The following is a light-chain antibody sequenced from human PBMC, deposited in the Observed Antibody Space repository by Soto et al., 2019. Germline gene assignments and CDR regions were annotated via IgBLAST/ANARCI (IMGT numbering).Light chain of an antibody. CDR1: QSISTY. CDR3: QQSYSGLPWT. V-gene: IGKV1-39*01. CDR2: AAS. Sequence: IQTTDYPTTMSXXVGDXVTVXXRXSQSISTYLNWYQQKPVKSPLLLIYAASTLQPRVPPRFSGRGSEADFNLTISSLRLVDIATYFWQQSYSGLPWTFGQGATLDIK. J-gene: IGKJ5*01.